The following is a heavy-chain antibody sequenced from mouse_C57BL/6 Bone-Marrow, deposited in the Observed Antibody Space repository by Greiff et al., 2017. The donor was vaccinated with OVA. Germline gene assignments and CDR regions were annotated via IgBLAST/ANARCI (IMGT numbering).Heavy chain of an antibody. Sequence: QVQLQQPGAELVMPGASVKLSCKASGYTFTSYWMHWVKQRPGQGLEWIGEIDPSDSYTNYNQKFKGKSTLTVDKSSSTAYMQLSSLTSEDSAVYDCASYECDEGPYAMDYWGQGTSVTVSS. CDR2: IDPSDSYT. CDR1: GYTFTSYW. J-gene: IGHJ4*01. V-gene: IGHV1-69*01. CDR3: ASYECDEGPYAMDY. D-gene: IGHD2-4*01.